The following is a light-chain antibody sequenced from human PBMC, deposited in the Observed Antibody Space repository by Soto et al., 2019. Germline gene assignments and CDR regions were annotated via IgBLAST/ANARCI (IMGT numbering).Light chain of an antibody. CDR3: QQYDTYSSWT. V-gene: IGKV1-5*01. Sequence: DIQMTQSPSTLSASVGDRVTITCRVSQSISSWLAWYQQKPWRAPKLLIYDASSLERGVPSRFSGSGSETEFTLTISSLQPDDVATYYCQQYDTYSSWTFGRGTKVDIK. CDR2: DAS. CDR1: QSISSW. J-gene: IGKJ1*01.